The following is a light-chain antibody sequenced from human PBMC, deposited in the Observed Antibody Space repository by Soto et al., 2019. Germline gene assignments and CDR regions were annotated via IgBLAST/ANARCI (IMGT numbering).Light chain of an antibody. CDR2: DAS. Sequence: EIVLTQSPATLSLSPVERATLSXRAXQSVSSYLAWYQQKPGQAPRLLIYDASNRATGIPARFSGSGSGTDFTLTISSLEPEDFAVYYCQQRSNWPLTFGGGTKVDIK. CDR1: QSVSSY. V-gene: IGKV3-11*01. J-gene: IGKJ4*01. CDR3: QQRSNWPLT.